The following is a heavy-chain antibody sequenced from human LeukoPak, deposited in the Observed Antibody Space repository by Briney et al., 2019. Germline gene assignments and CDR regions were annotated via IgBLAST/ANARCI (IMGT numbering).Heavy chain of an antibody. CDR3: ATPAVVVVAAADDAFDI. CDR2: FDPEDGET. Sequence: ASVKVSCKVSGYTLTELSMHWVRQAPGKGLEWMGGFDPEDGETIYAQKFQGRVTMTEDTSTDTAYMELSSLRSEDTAVYYCATPAVVVVAAADDAFDIWGQGTMVTVSS. J-gene: IGHJ3*02. D-gene: IGHD2-15*01. V-gene: IGHV1-24*01. CDR1: GYTLTELS.